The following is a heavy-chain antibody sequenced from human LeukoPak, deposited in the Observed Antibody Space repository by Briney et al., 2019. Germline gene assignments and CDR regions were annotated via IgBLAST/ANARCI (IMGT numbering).Heavy chain of an antibody. CDR2: INHSGST. CDR3: GRWGWKGEQGYGIDY. D-gene: IGHD3-16*01. Sequence: SETLSLTCAVYGGSFSGYYWSWIRQPPGKGLEWIGKINHSGSTNYNPSLKSRVTISVDTSKNQFSLKLSSVTAADTAVYYCGRWGWKGEQGYGIDYGGRGPLATFSS. CDR1: GGSFSGYY. V-gene: IGHV4-34*01. J-gene: IGHJ4*02.